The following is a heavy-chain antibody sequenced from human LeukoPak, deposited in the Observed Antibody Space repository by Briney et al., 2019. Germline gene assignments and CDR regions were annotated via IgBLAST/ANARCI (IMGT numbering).Heavy chain of an antibody. CDR1: GFSFTSYA. J-gene: IGHJ2*01. CDR2: VSRSGGAT. V-gene: IGHV3-23*01. CDR3: ARDRNWGLQSWFLDL. D-gene: IGHD7-27*01. Sequence: GGSLRLSCAASGFSFTSYAMSWVRQAQGKGLEWVSAVSRSGGATYYADSVKGRFTISRDNSKSTVYLEMNSLRAEDTAVYNCARDRNWGLQSWFLDLWGRGTLVTVSS.